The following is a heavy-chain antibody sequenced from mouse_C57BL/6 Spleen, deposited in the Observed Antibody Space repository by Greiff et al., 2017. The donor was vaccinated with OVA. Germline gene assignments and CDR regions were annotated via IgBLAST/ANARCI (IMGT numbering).Heavy chain of an antibody. CDR3: ARSGEYDGAWFAY. CDR2: IYPGSGNT. V-gene: IGHV1-66*01. Sequence: QVQLKESGPELVKPGASVKISCKASGYSFTSYYIHWVKQRPGQGLEWIGWIYPGSGNTNYNEKFKGKATLTADTSSSTAYMQLSSLTSEDSAVYYCARSGEYDGAWFAYWGKGSLVTVSA. CDR1: GYSFTSYY. D-gene: IGHD2-12*01. J-gene: IGHJ3*01.